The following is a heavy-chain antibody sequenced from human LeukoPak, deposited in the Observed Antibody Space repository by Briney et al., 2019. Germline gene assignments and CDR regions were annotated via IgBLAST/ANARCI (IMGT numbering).Heavy chain of an antibody. J-gene: IGHJ4*02. CDR1: GFTFSSYW. CDR2: INSDGSST. V-gene: IGHV3-74*01. D-gene: IGHD2-15*01. Sequence: PGGSLRLSCAASGFTFSSYWMHWARQAPGKGLVWVSRINSDGSSTSYADSVKDRFTISRDNAKNTLYLQMNSLRAEDTAVYYCARDPAVVGLHYFDYWGQGTLVTVSS. CDR3: ARDPAVVGLHYFDY.